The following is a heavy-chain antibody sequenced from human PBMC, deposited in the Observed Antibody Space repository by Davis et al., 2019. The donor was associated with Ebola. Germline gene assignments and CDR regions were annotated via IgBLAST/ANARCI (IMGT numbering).Heavy chain of an antibody. CDR3: ATRAYPGF. D-gene: IGHD2-2*02. J-gene: IGHJ4*02. CDR1: GFTFSNYW. CDR2: INQDGSER. V-gene: IGHV3-7*01. Sequence: GASLRLSCAASGFTFSNYWMSWVRQAPGKGLEWVANINQDGSERYYVDSVKGRFTISRDNAKNSLYLQMNSLRVEDTAMYYCATRAYPGFWGQGTLVTVSS.